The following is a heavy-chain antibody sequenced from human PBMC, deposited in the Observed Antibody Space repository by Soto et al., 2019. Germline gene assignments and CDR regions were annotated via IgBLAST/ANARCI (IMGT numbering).Heavy chain of an antibody. D-gene: IGHD1-1*01. V-gene: IGHV3-23*01. J-gene: IGHJ3*01. CDR1: GFTFSNYA. CDR3: AKVSDDSTTFDAFDV. CDR2: LSGSGRST. Sequence: EERLLQSGGALVQPGGSLRLSCEGSGFTFSNYAMTWVRQAPGKGLEWVSCLSGSGRSTYYADSVKGRFTISRDNSNDTLYLQLNSLRVDDTAVYFCAKVSDDSTTFDAFDVWGQGTMLTVSS.